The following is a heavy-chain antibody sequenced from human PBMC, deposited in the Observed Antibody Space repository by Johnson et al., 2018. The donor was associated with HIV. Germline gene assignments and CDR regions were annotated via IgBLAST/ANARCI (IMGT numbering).Heavy chain of an antibody. CDR1: GFTFSNYW. CDR3: ATTNNIALPGYV. D-gene: IGHD3-3*02. V-gene: IGHV3-7*03. CDR2: ITQDGSEK. Sequence: VQLVESGGGVVQPGGSLRLSCAASGFTFSNYWMTWVRQAPGKGLEWVANITQDGSEKYYADSVKGRFTISRDNAKNSVSLQMTSLRAEDTALYYCATTNNIALPGYVWGQGTMVTVSS. J-gene: IGHJ3*01.